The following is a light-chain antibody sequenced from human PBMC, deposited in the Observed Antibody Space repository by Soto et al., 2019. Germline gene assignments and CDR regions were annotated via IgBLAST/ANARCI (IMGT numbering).Light chain of an antibody. V-gene: IGKV3-20*01. CDR1: QSISNKY. J-gene: IGKJ5*01. CDR3: QQYNSY. CDR2: GVS. Sequence: EIVLTQSPGTLSLSPGERATLSCRASQSISNKYLAWYQQEPGQAPRLLIHGVSIRATGIPDRFSGSGSGTEFTLTISSLQPDDFATYYCQQYNSYFGQGTRLEIK.